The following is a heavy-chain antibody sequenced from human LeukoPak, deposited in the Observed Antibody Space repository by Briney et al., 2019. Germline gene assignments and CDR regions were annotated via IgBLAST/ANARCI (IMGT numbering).Heavy chain of an antibody. J-gene: IGHJ4*02. Sequence: VASVKVSCKASGYTFTSYGISWVRQAPGQGLEWMGWINAYNGNTKYAQRVQGRVTMTTDTSTSTAYMELRSLRSDDTAVYHCARVGKPGLAAAGNQAVTDYWGQGTLVTVSS. CDR3: ARVGKPGLAAAGNQAVTDY. CDR2: INAYNGNT. V-gene: IGHV1-18*01. D-gene: IGHD6-13*01. CDR1: GYTFTSYG.